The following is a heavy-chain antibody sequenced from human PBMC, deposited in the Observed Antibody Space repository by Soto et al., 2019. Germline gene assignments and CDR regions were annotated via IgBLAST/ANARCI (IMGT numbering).Heavy chain of an antibody. CDR3: ARDPGMATISGFYY. Sequence: QVQLVQSGAEVKKPGSSVKVSCKASGGTFSSYAISWVRQAPGQGLEWMGGIIPIIGTANYAQKFQGRVTITADESTSTADMELSSLRSEDTAVYYGARDPGMATISGFYYWGQGTLVTVSS. D-gene: IGHD5-12*01. CDR2: IIPIIGTA. CDR1: GGTFSSYA. V-gene: IGHV1-69*01. J-gene: IGHJ4*02.